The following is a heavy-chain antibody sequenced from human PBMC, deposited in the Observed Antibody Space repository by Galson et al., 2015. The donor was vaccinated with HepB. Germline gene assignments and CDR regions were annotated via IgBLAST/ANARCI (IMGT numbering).Heavy chain of an antibody. V-gene: IGHV3-23*01. Sequence: SLRLSCAASGFTFSSYAMSWVRQAPGKGLEWVSAISGSGGSTYYADSVKGRFTISRDNSKNTPYLQMNSLRAEDTAVYYCAKGGEYYYDSSGYSTPFDYWGQGTLVTVSS. D-gene: IGHD3-22*01. CDR2: ISGSGGST. J-gene: IGHJ4*02. CDR3: AKGGEYYYDSSGYSTPFDY. CDR1: GFTFSSYA.